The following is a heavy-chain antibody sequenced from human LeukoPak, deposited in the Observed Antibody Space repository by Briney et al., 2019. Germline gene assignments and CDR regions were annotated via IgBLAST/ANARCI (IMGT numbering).Heavy chain of an antibody. CDR1: GVTFSNAW. CDR3: TTPSSSMDV. V-gene: IGHV3-15*01. Sequence: PGGSLRLSCAASGVTFSNAWMSWVRQTPGEGLEWVGRMRSETDGGTTEYSAPVKGRFTISRDDSKNTLYLQMDSLKTEDTAVYYCTTPSSSMDVWGKGTTVTVSS. J-gene: IGHJ6*03. CDR2: MRSETDGGTT.